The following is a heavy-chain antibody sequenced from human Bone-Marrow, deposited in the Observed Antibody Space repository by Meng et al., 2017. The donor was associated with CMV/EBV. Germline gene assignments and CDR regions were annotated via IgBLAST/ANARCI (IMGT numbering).Heavy chain of an antibody. CDR1: DYSISSGYY. Sequence: SETLSLTCTVSDYSISSGYYWGWIRQPPGKGLEWIGSIYHSGSTYYNPSLKSRVTISVDTSKNQFSLKLSSVTAADTAVYYCARDLQYQLLYQNYYYYGMDVWGQGTTVTVSS. V-gene: IGHV4-38-2*02. J-gene: IGHJ6*02. CDR3: ARDLQYQLLYQNYYYYGMDV. CDR2: IYHSGST. D-gene: IGHD2-2*02.